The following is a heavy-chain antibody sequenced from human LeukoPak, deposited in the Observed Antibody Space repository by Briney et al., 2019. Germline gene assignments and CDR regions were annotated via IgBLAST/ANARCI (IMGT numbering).Heavy chain of an antibody. J-gene: IGHJ4*02. CDR2: ISGSGGST. CDR1: GFTFSSYA. Sequence: GGSLRLSCAASGFTFSSYAMSWVRQAPGKGLEWVSAISGSGGSTYYADSVKGQFTISRDNSKNTLYLQMNSLRAEDTAVYYCAKVPHPLNYDILTGYFDYWGQGTLVTVSS. V-gene: IGHV3-23*01. D-gene: IGHD3-9*01. CDR3: AKVPHPLNYDILTGYFDY.